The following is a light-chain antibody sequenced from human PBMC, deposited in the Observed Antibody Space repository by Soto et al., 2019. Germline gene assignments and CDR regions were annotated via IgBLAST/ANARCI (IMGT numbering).Light chain of an antibody. V-gene: IGKV3-15*01. CDR1: QSVGRA. J-gene: IGKJ4*01. CDR2: AAS. Sequence: EIVMTQSPATLSVSPGETATLSCRASQSVGRAVAWYQHKPGQAPRHLIVAASIRATGVPGRFSGGGSGTEFTLTISSLQSEDFAVYYCHQYRNWPPLTFGGGTTVEIK. CDR3: HQYRNWPPLT.